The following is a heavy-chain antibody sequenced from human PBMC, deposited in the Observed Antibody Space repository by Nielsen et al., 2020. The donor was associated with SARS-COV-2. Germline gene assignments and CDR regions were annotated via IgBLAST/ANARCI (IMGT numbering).Heavy chain of an antibody. CDR2: ISSSSSYI. CDR3: ARDCSSTSCYYYYYYYMDV. CDR1: GFTFSSYS. J-gene: IGHJ6*03. V-gene: IGHV3-21*01. D-gene: IGHD2-2*01. Sequence: GESLKISCAASGFTFSSYSMNWVRQAPGKGLEWVSSISSSSSYIYYADSVKGRFTISRDNAKNSLYLQMNSLRAEDTAVYYCARDCSSTSCYYYYYYYMDVWGKGTTVTVSS.